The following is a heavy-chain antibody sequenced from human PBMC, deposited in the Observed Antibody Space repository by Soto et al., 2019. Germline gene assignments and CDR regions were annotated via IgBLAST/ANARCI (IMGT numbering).Heavy chain of an antibody. Sequence: QVQLQESGPGLVKPSQTLSLTCTVSGASITSVGYSWTWIRQHPGNGLEWIGYVYHSGTTYYNPPLKSRATISVDTSKNKCYLRLTSLTAADTAIYYCVREAAGTTPGWFDPWCQGTLVTVSS. CDR3: VREAAGTTPGWFDP. CDR1: GASITSVGYS. V-gene: IGHV4-31*03. D-gene: IGHD1-7*01. CDR2: VYHSGTT. J-gene: IGHJ5*02.